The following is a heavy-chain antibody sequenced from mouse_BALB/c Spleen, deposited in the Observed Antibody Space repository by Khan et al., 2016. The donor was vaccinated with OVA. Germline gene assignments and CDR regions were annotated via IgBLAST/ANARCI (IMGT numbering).Heavy chain of an antibody. D-gene: IGHD2-14*01. J-gene: IGHJ3*01. Sequence: VQLQQSGAELARPGASVKMSCKASGYTFTSYTIHWIKLRPGKGLEWIGYINPSNGYTNYNQKFKDKATLTQDKSSTQAYMELSSLTSDVSALYNGERDRAYHRNDGWIDYWGQGTLVTVSA. CDR2: INPSNGYT. V-gene: IGHV1-4*01. CDR3: ERDRAYHRNDGWIDY. CDR1: GYTFTSYT.